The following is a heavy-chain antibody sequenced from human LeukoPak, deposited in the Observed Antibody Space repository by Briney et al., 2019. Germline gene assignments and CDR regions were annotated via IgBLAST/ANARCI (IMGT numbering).Heavy chain of an antibody. CDR3: AKRRGLRGGESVVVAATGY. Sequence: PGGSLRLSCAASGFTVFSNYMSWVRQAPGKGLEWVSIIYSGGSTYYADSVKGRFTISRDNSKNTLYLQMNSLRAEDTAVYYCAKRRGLRGGESVVVAATGYWGQGTLVTVSS. V-gene: IGHV3-66*01. J-gene: IGHJ4*02. CDR2: IYSGGST. CDR1: GFTVFSNY. D-gene: IGHD2-15*01.